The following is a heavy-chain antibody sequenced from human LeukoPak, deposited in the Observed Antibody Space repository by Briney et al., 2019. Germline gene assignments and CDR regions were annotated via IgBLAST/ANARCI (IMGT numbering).Heavy chain of an antibody. D-gene: IGHD2-15*01. CDR1: GGSISSGDYS. V-gene: IGHV4-30-4*01. J-gene: IGHJ4*02. Sequence: SETLSLTCTVSGGSISSGDYSWSWIRQPPGKGLEWIGYIYYSGSTYYNPSLKSRVTISVDTSKNQFSLKLSSVTAADTAVYYCASYCSGGSCYLYYFDYWGQGTLVTVSS. CDR2: IYYSGST. CDR3: ASYCSGGSCYLYYFDY.